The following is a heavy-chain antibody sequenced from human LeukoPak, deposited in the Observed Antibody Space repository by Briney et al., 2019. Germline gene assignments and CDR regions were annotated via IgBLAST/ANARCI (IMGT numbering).Heavy chain of an antibody. V-gene: IGHV4-59*01. D-gene: IGHD3-10*01. CDR2: IYYSGST. CDR1: GGSISRYY. Sequence: SETLSLTCTVSGGSISRYYWSWIRQPPGKGLEWIGYIYYSGSTNYNPSLKSRVTISVDTSKNQFSLKLSSVTAADTAVYYCARVYGTDAFDIWGQGTMVTVSS. J-gene: IGHJ3*02. CDR3: ARVYGTDAFDI.